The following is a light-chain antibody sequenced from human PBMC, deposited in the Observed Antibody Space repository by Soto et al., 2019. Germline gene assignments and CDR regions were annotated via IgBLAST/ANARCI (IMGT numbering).Light chain of an antibody. V-gene: IGKV3-11*01. J-gene: IGKJ4*01. CDR1: QSVSSY. CDR2: DAS. Sequence: ESVLTQSPATLSLSPEERATLSCRASQSVSSYLAWYQQKPGQAPRLLIYDASNRATGIPARFSGSGSGTDFTLTISSLEPEDFAVYYCQQRSNWPPSLTFGGGTKVDIK. CDR3: QQRSNWPPSLT.